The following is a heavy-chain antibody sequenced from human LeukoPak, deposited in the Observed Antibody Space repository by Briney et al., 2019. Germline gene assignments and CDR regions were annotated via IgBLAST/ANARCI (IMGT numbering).Heavy chain of an antibody. V-gene: IGHV3-33*01. CDR3: ARDGYGHGSLDY. CDR2: IWYDGSNE. J-gene: IGHJ4*02. CDR1: GFTFSGYA. D-gene: IGHD5-18*01. Sequence: PGGSLRLSCAASGFTFSGYAMHCVRQAPGKGLEWVAVIWYDGSNENYADSVKGRFSISRDGSKNTLDLRINSLRDEDTAVYYCARDGYGHGSLDYWGQGTLVSVSS.